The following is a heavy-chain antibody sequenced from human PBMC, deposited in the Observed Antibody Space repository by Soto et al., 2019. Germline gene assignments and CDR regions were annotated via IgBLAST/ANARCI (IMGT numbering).Heavy chain of an antibody. CDR2: ISYSGST. Sequence: LXRTCSVCVDSITSGHDYWEWIRQPPGQGLEWIGYISYSGSTYYNPSLKSRVTISLDTSKNQFSVNLSSVTDADTAVYYCARELTGYSYGPGEVYWGQGIMATVSS. D-gene: IGHD5-18*01. CDR1: VDSITSGHDY. CDR3: ARELTGYSYGPGEVY. V-gene: IGHV4-30-4*01. J-gene: IGHJ4*02.